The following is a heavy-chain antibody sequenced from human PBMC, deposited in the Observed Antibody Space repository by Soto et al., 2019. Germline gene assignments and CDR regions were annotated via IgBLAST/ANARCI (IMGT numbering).Heavy chain of an antibody. CDR1: GDSISRIDYY. CDR3: AREGGSYDSGGYLIRGAFDI. Sequence: PSETLSLTCSVSGDSISRIDYYWTWIRQHPEKGLEWIGNIYFRGNTYYSPSLESRLTISVDTSKNRFSLKLTSVTAADTAVYYCAREGGSYDSGGYLIRGAFDIWGQGTMVT. CDR2: IYFRGNT. V-gene: IGHV4-31*03. D-gene: IGHD3-22*01. J-gene: IGHJ3*02.